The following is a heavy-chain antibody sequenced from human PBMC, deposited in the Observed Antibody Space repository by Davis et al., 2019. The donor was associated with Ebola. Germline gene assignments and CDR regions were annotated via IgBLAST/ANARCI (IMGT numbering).Heavy chain of an antibody. CDR3: ARTSIVGTTTTAFDI. CDR1: GYTFTNYG. V-gene: IGHV1-18*01. J-gene: IGHJ3*02. CDR2: ISAYNGNT. D-gene: IGHD1-26*01. Sequence: ASVKVSCKASGYTFTNYGISWVRQAPGQGLEWMGWISAYNGNTNYAQKVQGRVTMTTDTSTGTAYLDLRSLRSDDTAVYFCARTSIVGTTTTAFDIWGQGTKVTVSS.